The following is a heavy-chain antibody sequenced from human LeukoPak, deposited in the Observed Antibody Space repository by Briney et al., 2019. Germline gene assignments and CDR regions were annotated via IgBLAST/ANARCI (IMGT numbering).Heavy chain of an antibody. CDR2: INSDGSST. CDR3: ARDPLDSSDAVCDY. Sequence: GGSLRLSCAASGFTFSSYWIHWVRQAPGKGLVWVSRINSDGSSTSYADSVKGRFTISRDNAKNTLYLQMNSLRAEDTAVYYCARDPLDSSDAVCDYWGQGTLVTVSS. CDR1: GFTFSSYW. V-gene: IGHV3-74*01. D-gene: IGHD3-22*01. J-gene: IGHJ4*02.